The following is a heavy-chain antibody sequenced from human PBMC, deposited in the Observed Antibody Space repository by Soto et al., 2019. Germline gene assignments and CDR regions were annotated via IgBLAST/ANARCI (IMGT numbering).Heavy chain of an antibody. CDR2: FDPEDGET. V-gene: IGHV1-24*01. CDR1: GYTITELS. CDR3: ATGGMPPGYDFWSGYYPPFDY. D-gene: IGHD3-3*01. J-gene: IGHJ4*02. Sequence: ASVKVYWKGSGYTITELSMDWVRQATKKGLEWMGGFDPEDGETIYAQKFQGRVTMTEDTSTDTAYMELSSLRSEDTAVYYCATGGMPPGYDFWSGYYPPFDYWGQGTLVTVSS.